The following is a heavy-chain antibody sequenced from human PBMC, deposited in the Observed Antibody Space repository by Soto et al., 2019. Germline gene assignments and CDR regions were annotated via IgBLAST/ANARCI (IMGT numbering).Heavy chain of an antibody. J-gene: IGHJ4*02. D-gene: IGHD3-3*01. V-gene: IGHV4-34*01. CDR2: INHSGSN. CDR3: RRGRTIAFASFWYLNNYYFDY. Sequence: QVQLQQWAAGLLKPSETLSLTCAVYGGSFSGYYWSWIRQPPGKGLEWMGEINHSGSNDYNPCLSKRINISIYTFKNKVSLKLSFMTAGETFVYEIRRGRTIAFASFWYLNNYYFDYWGRRTLVT. CDR1: GGSFSGYY.